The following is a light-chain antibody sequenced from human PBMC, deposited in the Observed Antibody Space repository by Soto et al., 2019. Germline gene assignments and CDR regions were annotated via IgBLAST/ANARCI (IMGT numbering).Light chain of an antibody. CDR1: RTIIGY. J-gene: IGKJ2*01. CDR3: QQSYSTGYT. V-gene: IGKV1-39*01. CDR2: AAS. Sequence: DIQMTQSPSSLSASVGDRVTITCRASRTIIGYLNWYQLKPGKAPKLLIYAASSLHSGVPSRFSGRGSGTDFTLTISGLLREDFATYYCQQSYSTGYTFGQGTKVEIK.